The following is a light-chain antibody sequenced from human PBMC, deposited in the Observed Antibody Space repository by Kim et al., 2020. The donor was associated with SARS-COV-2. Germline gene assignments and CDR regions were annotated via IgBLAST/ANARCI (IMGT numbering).Light chain of an antibody. J-gene: IGKJ1*01. CDR2: DAS. Sequence: DIQMTQSPSSLSASVGDRVTITCRASQSINSWLAWYQQKPGKAPQVLIYDASNLESGVPSRFSGSGSGTEFTLTINSLQPDDFGTYYCQQYKNYFWTFGQGTKLEI. V-gene: IGKV1-5*01. CDR3: QQYKNYFWT. CDR1: QSINSW.